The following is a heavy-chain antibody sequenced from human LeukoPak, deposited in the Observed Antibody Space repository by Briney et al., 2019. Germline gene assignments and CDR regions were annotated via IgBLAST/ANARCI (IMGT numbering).Heavy chain of an antibody. J-gene: IGHJ3*02. CDR3: SSHLSNAFDI. V-gene: IGHV4-59*01. CDR1: GRSIRSYY. CDR2: IYHSGST. D-gene: IGHD2/OR15-2a*01. Sequence: PSETLSLTCTVSGRSIRSYYWSWIRQPPGKGLEWIGYIYHSGSTNYNPSLKSRVTMSVDTSKNQFSLKLSSVTAADTAVYYCSSHLSNAFDIWGQGAMVIVSS.